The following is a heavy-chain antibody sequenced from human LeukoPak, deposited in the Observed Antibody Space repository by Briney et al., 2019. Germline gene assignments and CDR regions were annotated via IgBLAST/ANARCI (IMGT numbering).Heavy chain of an antibody. V-gene: IGHV4-59*12. D-gene: IGHD3-3*01. Sequence: SETLSLTCTVSGGSISSYYWSWIRQPPGKGLEWIGYIHYSGSTNYKSSLKSRVTISVDTSKNQFSLKLSSVTAADTAVYYCARGVYDFWSGYFNSNWFDPWGQGTLVTVSS. CDR3: ARGVYDFWSGYFNSNWFDP. CDR2: IHYSGST. CDR1: GGSISSYY. J-gene: IGHJ5*02.